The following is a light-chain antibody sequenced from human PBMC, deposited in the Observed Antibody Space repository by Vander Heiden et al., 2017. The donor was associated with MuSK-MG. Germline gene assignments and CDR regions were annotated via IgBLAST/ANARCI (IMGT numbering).Light chain of an antibody. CDR2: AAS. J-gene: IGKJ3*01. CDR3: QQSYSTPFT. Sequence: DIQMTQSPSSLSASVGDRVTITCRASQTISSYLTWYQQKPGKAPNLLIYAASSVQSGVPSRFSGSGSGTDFTLTINSLQPEDYATYYCQQSYSTPFTVGPGTTVDIK. CDR1: QTISSY. V-gene: IGKV1-39*01.